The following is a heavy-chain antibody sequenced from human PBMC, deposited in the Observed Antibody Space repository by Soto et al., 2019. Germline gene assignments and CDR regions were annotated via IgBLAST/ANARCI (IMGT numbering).Heavy chain of an antibody. CDR2: IWYDGSRK. V-gene: IGHV3-33*01. Sequence: QVQLVESGGGVVQPGRSLTVSCAASGFTFSNYGMHWVRQAADKGLEWVAVIWYDGSRKYYADSVKGRFTISRDDSKKTLYLELNGRRVDDTAVYYWVRDDSFRDSPAAWGQGTLVTVS. CDR1: GFTFSNYG. J-gene: IGHJ5*02. CDR3: VRDDSFRDSPAA. D-gene: IGHD3-22*01.